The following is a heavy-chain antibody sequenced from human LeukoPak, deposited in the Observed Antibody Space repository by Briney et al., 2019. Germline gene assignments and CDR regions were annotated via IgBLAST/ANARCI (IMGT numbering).Heavy chain of an antibody. CDR1: GDSVSSNSAA. CDR2: TYYRSKWYH. V-gene: IGHV6-1*01. Sequence: SQTLSLTCAISGDSVSSNSAAWNWIRQSPSRGLEWLGRTYYRSKWYHEYAVSVKSRIIINPATSKNQFSLQLNSVTPEDTAVYYCARVGSGWQKGFDYWGQGTLVTVSS. D-gene: IGHD6-19*01. CDR3: ARVGSGWQKGFDY. J-gene: IGHJ4*02.